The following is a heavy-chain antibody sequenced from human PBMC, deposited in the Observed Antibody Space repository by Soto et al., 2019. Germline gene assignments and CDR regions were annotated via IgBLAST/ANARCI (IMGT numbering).Heavy chain of an antibody. Sequence: TGGSLRLSCAASGFTFSSHAMGWLRQAPGAGPEWVAFVDGSGGDTSYADSVKGRFTISRDNSDNSLFLHMNNLRAEDTGRYFCAKEIFAAAYAATSAFDLWGQGTLVTVSS. D-gene: IGHD2-8*01. CDR3: AKEIFAAAYAATSAFDL. CDR1: GFTFSSHA. CDR2: VDGSGGDT. V-gene: IGHV3-23*01. J-gene: IGHJ4*02.